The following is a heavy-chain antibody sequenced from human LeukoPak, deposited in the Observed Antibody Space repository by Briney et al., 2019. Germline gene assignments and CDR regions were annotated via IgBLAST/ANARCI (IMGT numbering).Heavy chain of an antibody. J-gene: IGHJ4*02. CDR3: ARDLGYYGSGSYYLDY. Sequence: EASVKVSCKASGYTFTSYGISWVRQAPGQGLEWMGWISAYNGNTNYAQKPQGRVTMTTDTSTSTAYMELRSLRSDDTAVYYCARDLGYYGSGSYYLDYWGQGTLVTVSS. V-gene: IGHV1-18*01. D-gene: IGHD3-10*01. CDR1: GYTFTSYG. CDR2: ISAYNGNT.